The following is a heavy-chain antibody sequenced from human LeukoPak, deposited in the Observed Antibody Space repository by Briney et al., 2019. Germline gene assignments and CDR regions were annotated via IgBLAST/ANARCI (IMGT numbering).Heavy chain of an antibody. V-gene: IGHV3-30*02. J-gene: IGHJ4*02. D-gene: IGHD3-22*01. CDR3: AKAGAMILQHYFDY. Sequence: GGSLRLSCAASGFTFSSYAMHWVRQAPGKGLEWVTFIRYDGSNKYYADSVKGRFTISRDNSKNTLYLHMNSLRPEDTALYYCAKAGAMILQHYFDYWGQGTLVTVSS. CDR1: GFTFSSYA. CDR2: IRYDGSNK.